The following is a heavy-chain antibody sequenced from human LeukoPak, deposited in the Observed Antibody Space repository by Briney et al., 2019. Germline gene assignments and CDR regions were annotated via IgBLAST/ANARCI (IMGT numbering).Heavy chain of an antibody. V-gene: IGHV3-7*01. CDR3: ARVRVGATNFPDLNGSFDI. CDR1: GFTFSSYW. J-gene: IGHJ3*02. D-gene: IGHD1-26*01. Sequence: GGSLRLSCAASGFTFSSYWMSWVRQAPGKGLEWVANIKQDGSEKYYVDSVKGRFTISRDNAKNSLYLQMNSLRAEDTAVYYCARVRVGATNFPDLNGSFDIWGQGTMVTVSS. CDR2: IKQDGSEK.